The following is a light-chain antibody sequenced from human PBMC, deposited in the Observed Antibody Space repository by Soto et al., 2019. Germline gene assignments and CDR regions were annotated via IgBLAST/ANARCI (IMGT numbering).Light chain of an antibody. CDR3: SSYTTTSTYL. V-gene: IGLV2-14*01. CDR1: SSDVGGYKY. Sequence: QSALTQPASVSGSPGQSITITCIGTSSDVGGYKYVSWYQQHPGKAPKLLIYVVSNRPSGVSNRFSGSKAGNTASLTISGLRAEDEADYYCSSYTTTSTYLFGTGTKGTVL. J-gene: IGLJ1*01. CDR2: VVS.